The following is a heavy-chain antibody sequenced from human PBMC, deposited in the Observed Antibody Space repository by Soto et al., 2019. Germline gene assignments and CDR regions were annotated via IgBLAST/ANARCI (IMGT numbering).Heavy chain of an antibody. CDR3: ARGPGGAAAGTASAY. Sequence: SETLSLTCAVYGGSFSGYYWSWIRQPPGKGLEWIGEINHSGSTNYNPSLKSRVTISVDTSKNQFSLKLSSVTAADTAVYYCARGPGGAAAGTASAYWGQGTLVTVSS. D-gene: IGHD6-13*01. V-gene: IGHV4-34*01. J-gene: IGHJ4*02. CDR1: GGSFSGYY. CDR2: INHSGST.